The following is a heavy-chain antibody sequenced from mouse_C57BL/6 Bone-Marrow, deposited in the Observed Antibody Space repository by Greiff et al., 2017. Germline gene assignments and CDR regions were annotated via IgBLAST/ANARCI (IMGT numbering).Heavy chain of an antibody. J-gene: IGHJ4*01. V-gene: IGHV1-63*01. CDR2: IYPGGGYT. CDR1: GYTFTNYW. Sequence: VMLVESGAELVRPGTSVKMSCKASGYTFTNYWIGWAKQRPGHGLEWIGDIYPGGGYTNYNEKFKGKATLTADKASSTAYMQFSSLTSEDSAIYYGARWDYYYAMDYWGQGTSVTVSS. CDR3: ARWDYYYAMDY. D-gene: IGHD4-1*01.